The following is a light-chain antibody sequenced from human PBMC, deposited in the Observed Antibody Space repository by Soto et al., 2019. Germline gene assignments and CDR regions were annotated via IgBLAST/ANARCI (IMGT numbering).Light chain of an antibody. Sequence: EIVMTQSPATLSVSPGERATLSCRASQSVSSNVAWYQQKPGQAPRLLIYGASTRATGIPARFSGSGSGTEFTLTYSSLQSEDFAVYYCQQYNYWPPLTFGGGTKVEI. J-gene: IGKJ4*01. V-gene: IGKV3-15*01. CDR1: QSVSSN. CDR2: GAS. CDR3: QQYNYWPPLT.